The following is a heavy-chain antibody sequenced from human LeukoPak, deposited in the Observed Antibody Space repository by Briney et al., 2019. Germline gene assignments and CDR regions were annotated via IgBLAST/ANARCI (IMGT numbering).Heavy chain of an antibody. Sequence: PGGSLRLSCAASGFIFSSYGMTWARQAPGKGLEWVSSISSGADYIYYGDSVRGRFTISRDNAKKSLYLQMDNLRAEDTALYYCATDKPEGWHMRIFDYWGQGTMVTVSS. CDR1: GFIFSSYG. CDR2: ISSGADYI. D-gene: IGHD1-14*01. V-gene: IGHV3-21*01. J-gene: IGHJ4*02. CDR3: ATDKPEGWHMRIFDY.